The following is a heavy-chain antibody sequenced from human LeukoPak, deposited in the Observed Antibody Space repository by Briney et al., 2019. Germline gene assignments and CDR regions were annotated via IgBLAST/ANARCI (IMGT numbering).Heavy chain of an antibody. V-gene: IGHV1-69*06. CDR3: ARGDIVATRAFDY. Sequence: SXKXSXGXFXSYDXSRVRQAPGQGLXWMGGIIPIFGTANYAQKFQGRVTITADKSTSTAYMELSSLRSEDTAVYYCARGDIVATRAFDYWGQGTLVTVSS. D-gene: IGHD5-12*01. CDR1: XGXFXSYD. J-gene: IGHJ4*02. CDR2: IIPIFGTA.